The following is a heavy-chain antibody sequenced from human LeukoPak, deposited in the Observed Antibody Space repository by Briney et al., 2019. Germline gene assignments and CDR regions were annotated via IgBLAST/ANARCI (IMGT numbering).Heavy chain of an antibody. Sequence: SVKVSCKASGGTFSSYAISWVRQAPGQGLEWMGGIIPIFGTANYAQKFQGRVTITTDESTSTAYMELSSLRSEDTAVYYCAKPPPGRSGSYYFPFDYWGQGTLVTVSS. D-gene: IGHD1-26*01. CDR2: IIPIFGTA. J-gene: IGHJ4*02. CDR3: AKPPPGRSGSYYFPFDY. V-gene: IGHV1-69*05. CDR1: GGTFSSYA.